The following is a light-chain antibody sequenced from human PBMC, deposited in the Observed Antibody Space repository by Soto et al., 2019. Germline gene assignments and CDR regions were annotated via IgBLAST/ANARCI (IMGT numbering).Light chain of an antibody. V-gene: IGKV3-15*01. Sequence: EIVMTQSPATLSLSPGEGATLSCRASQSVRSNLAWYQQKPGQAPRLFIYGASTRATGFPARFSGSGSGTEFTLTISSLQSEDFAVYYCQQYANWPRTFGQGTKVEIK. CDR1: QSVRSN. J-gene: IGKJ1*01. CDR3: QQYANWPRT. CDR2: GAS.